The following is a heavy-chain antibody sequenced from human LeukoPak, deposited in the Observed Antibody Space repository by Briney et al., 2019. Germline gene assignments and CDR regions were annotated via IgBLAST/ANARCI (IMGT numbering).Heavy chain of an antibody. Sequence: SATLSLTCTVSGGSITDHYWSWIRQPPGEGLEWMGFIYWSGGPTYNPSLKSRLTMSLDSSENQFSLDLSSVTAADTAVYYCARQKCTSTSCLTKNAFDIWGQGTMVTVSS. V-gene: IGHV4-59*08. CDR3: ARQKCTSTSCLTKNAFDI. CDR1: GGSITDHY. J-gene: IGHJ3*02. CDR2: IYWSGGP. D-gene: IGHD2-2*01.